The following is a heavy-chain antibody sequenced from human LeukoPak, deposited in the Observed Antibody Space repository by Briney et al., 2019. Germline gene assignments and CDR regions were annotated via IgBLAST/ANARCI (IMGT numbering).Heavy chain of an antibody. J-gene: IGHJ3*02. D-gene: IGHD2-21*01. V-gene: IGHV4-39*07. CDR2: IYYTGST. CDR1: GVSIRSSSYY. CDR3: ARHMTYCGGDCYSHRDAFDI. Sequence: IPSETPSLTCTVSGVSIRSSSYYWGWIRQPPGKGLEWIGNIYYTGSTYYNPSLKSRVTISVDTSKNQFSLKLSSVTAADTAMYYCARHMTYCGGDCYSHRDAFDIWGQGTMVTVSS.